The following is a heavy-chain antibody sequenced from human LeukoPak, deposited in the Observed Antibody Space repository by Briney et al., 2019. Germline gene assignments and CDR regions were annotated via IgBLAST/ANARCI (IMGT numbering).Heavy chain of an antibody. Sequence: GGSLRLSCAASGFTFSSYGMHWVRQAPGKGLEWVAVISYDGSNKYYADSVKGRFTISRDNSKNTLYLQMNSLGAEDTAVYYCAKWPDLYWGQGTLVTVSS. CDR2: ISYDGSNK. J-gene: IGHJ4*02. CDR3: AKWPDLY. V-gene: IGHV3-30*18. CDR1: GFTFSSYG.